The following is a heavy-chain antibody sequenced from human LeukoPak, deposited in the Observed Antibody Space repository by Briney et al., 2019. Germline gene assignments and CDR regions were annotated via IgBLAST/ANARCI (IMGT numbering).Heavy chain of an antibody. D-gene: IGHD3-10*01. J-gene: IGHJ4*02. CDR3: ARTIRGSTMVRGVLDY. CDR1: GGSISSSSYY. Sequence: SETLSLTCTVSGGSISSSSYYWGWIRQPPGKGLEWIGSIYYSGSTYYNPSLKSRVTISVDTSKNQFSLKLSSVTAADTAVYYCARTIRGSTMVRGVLDYWGQGTLVTVSS. V-gene: IGHV4-39*07. CDR2: IYYSGST.